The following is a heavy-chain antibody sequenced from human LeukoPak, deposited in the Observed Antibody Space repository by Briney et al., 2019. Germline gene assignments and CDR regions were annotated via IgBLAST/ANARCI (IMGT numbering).Heavy chain of an antibody. Sequence: GGSLRLSCAASGFTFSIYTMNWVRQAPGKGLEWVSSISSSNSPIYYADSVKGRFTISRDNAKNSLYPQMSSLRAEDTAVYYCARDTNYHTSWGQGTLVTVSS. J-gene: IGHJ5*02. CDR1: GFTFSIYT. V-gene: IGHV3-21*01. D-gene: IGHD4/OR15-4a*01. CDR3: ARDTNYHTS. CDR2: ISSSNSPI.